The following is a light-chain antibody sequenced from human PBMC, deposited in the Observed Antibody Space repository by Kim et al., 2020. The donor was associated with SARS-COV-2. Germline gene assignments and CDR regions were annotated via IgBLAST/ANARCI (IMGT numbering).Light chain of an antibody. CDR3: QKCDSAPWT. CDR2: AAS. J-gene: IGKJ1*01. V-gene: IGKV1-27*01. CDR1: QDIGNY. Sequence: ASVGDRVTITCRASQDIGNYLAWFQLKPGKAPKLLFYAASALQPGVPSRFSGSGSGTDFTLTVTSLQPEDVATYYCQKCDSAPWTFGQGTKVDIK.